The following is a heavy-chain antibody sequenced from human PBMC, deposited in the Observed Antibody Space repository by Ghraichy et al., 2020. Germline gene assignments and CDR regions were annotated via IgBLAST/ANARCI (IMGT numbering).Heavy chain of an antibody. D-gene: IGHD2-2*01. CDR2: INHSGST. V-gene: IGHV4-34*01. CDR3: ARKTRVVPAAISTYYYYYGRDV. CDR1: GGSFSGYY. J-gene: IGHJ6*02. Sequence: SQTLSLTCAVYGGSFSGYYWSWIRQPPGKGLEWIGEINHSGSTNYNPSLKSRVTISVETSKNQFSLKRSSVTAADTAVYYCARKTRVVPAAISTYYYYYGRDVWGQGTTVTVSS.